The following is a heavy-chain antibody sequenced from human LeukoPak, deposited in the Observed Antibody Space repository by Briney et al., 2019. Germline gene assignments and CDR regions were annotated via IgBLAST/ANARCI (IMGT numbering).Heavy chain of an antibody. J-gene: IGHJ6*02. Sequence: PGRSLRLSCAASGFTFSSYGMHWVRQAPGKGLEWVAVISYDGSNKYYADSVKGRFTISRDNSKNTLYLQMNSLRAEDTAVYYCAKAFCSSTSCSYYYGMDVWGQGTTVTVSS. CDR2: ISYDGSNK. D-gene: IGHD2-2*01. CDR3: AKAFCSSTSCSYYYGMDV. CDR1: GFTFSSYG. V-gene: IGHV3-30*18.